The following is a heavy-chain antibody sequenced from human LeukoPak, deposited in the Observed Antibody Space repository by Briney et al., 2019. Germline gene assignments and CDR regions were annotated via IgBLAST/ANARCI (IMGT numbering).Heavy chain of an antibody. Sequence: GGSLRLSCAVSGFTFSNHAMTWVRQAPGKGLEWVAKIKQDGSEEYYVDSVKGRFTISRDNAKNSLFLQMNSLRVEDTAIYYCARGGSYPGCWGQGTLVTVSS. J-gene: IGHJ4*02. V-gene: IGHV3-7*03. D-gene: IGHD1-26*01. CDR3: ARGGSYPGC. CDR2: IKQDGSEE. CDR1: GFTFSNHA.